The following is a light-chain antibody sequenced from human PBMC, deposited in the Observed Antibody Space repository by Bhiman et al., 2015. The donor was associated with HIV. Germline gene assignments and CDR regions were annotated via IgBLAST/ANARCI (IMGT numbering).Light chain of an antibody. CDR2: DVT. J-gene: IGLJ3*02. CDR1: RSDIGDYNY. Sequence: QSALTQPASVSGSPGQSITISCTGSRSDIGDYNYVSWYQQHPGKAPKLMIYDVTYRPSGVSNRFSGSKSGNTASLTISGLQAEDEADYYCSSYTSTSTLVFGGGTKVTVL. CDR3: SSYTSTSTLV. V-gene: IGLV2-14*03.